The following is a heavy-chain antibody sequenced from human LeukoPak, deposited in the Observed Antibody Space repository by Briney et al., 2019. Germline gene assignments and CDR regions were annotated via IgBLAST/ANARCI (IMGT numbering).Heavy chain of an antibody. Sequence: SETLSLTCTVSGGSISGYYWSWIRQSPGKGLEWIGYINHSGNTDYNPSLKSRVTISLDRSKNQFSLKLSSVTAADTAVYYCARYGGSGTYFFDYWGRGTLVTVSS. V-gene: IGHV4-59*12. CDR3: ARYGGSGTYFFDY. J-gene: IGHJ4*02. CDR1: GGSISGYY. D-gene: IGHD3-10*01. CDR2: INHSGNT.